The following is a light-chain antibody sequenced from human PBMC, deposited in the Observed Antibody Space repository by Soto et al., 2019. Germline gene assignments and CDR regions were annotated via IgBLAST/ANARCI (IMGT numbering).Light chain of an antibody. J-gene: IGLJ1*01. CDR1: SSDIGGYNY. Sequence: QSALTQPASVSGSPGQSITISCTGTSSDIGGYNYVSWYQQHPGKAPKLMIYEVSKRPSGVPDRFSGSKSGNTASLTISGLQAEDEADYYCCSYVGGYSYVFGIGTKLTVL. CDR2: EVS. CDR3: CSYVGGYSYV. V-gene: IGLV2-11*01.